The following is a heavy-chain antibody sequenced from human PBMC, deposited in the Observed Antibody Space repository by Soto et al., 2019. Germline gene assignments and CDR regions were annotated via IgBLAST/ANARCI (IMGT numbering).Heavy chain of an antibody. CDR2: INHSGST. Sequence: NPSETLFLTCAVYGGSFSGYYWSWIRQPPGKGLEWIGEINHSGSTNYNPSLKSRVTISVDTSKNQFSLKLSSVTAADTAVYYCAREYRLRAGKFDYWGQGTLVTVSS. D-gene: IGHD5-18*01. CDR3: AREYRLRAGKFDY. CDR1: GGSFSGYY. J-gene: IGHJ4*02. V-gene: IGHV4-34*01.